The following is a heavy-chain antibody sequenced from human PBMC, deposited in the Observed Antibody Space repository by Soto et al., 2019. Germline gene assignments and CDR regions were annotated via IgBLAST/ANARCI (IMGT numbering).Heavy chain of an antibody. V-gene: IGHV4-34*01. CDR3: ARGPRYYYYMDV. Sequence: SETLSLTCAVYGGSFSGYYWSWIRQPPGKGLEWIGEINHSGSTNYNPSLKSRVTISVDTSKNQFSLKLSSVTAADTAVYYCARGPRYYYYMDVWGKGTTVT. CDR2: INHSGST. J-gene: IGHJ6*03. CDR1: GGSFSGYY.